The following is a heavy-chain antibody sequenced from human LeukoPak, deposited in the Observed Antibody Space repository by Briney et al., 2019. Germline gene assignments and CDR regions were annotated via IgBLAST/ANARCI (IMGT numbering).Heavy chain of an antibody. CDR3: VKDRLYCSSSTCYYYYGMDV. CDR2: ISGDGGRT. J-gene: IGHJ6*02. CDR1: GFSFDDYA. D-gene: IGHD2-2*01. V-gene: IGHV3-43*02. Sequence: GGSLRLSCAASGFSFDDYAMHWVRQVAGKGLEWVSLISGDGGRTYYVDSVKGRFTISRDNSKNSLYLQMNSLTTEDTALYYCVKDRLYCSSSTCYYYYGMDVWGQGTTVTVSS.